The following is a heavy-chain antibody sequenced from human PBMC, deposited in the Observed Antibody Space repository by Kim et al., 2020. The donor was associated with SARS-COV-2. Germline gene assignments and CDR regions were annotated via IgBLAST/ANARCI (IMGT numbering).Heavy chain of an antibody. V-gene: IGHV3-72*01. CDR2: SRDKGYSYTT. J-gene: IGHJ4*02. D-gene: IGHD2-15*01. CDR3: ARGLLRYCSGGRCSSFDS. CDR1: GFTISDHY. Sequence: GGSLRLSCAVSGFTISDHYMDWVRQAPGKGLEWVGRSRDKGYSYTTEYAASVEGRFTISRDDSRNSVYLHMHSLNTEDTAMYFCARGLLRYCSGGRCSSFDSWGQGTLVTVSS.